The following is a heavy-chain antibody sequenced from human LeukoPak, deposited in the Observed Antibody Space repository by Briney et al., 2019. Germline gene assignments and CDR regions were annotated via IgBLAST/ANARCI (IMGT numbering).Heavy chain of an antibody. CDR2: ISASGTLT. CDR3: ARDGTPVYSSGWVYMDV. D-gene: IGHD6-25*01. CDR1: GFSFSSYE. J-gene: IGHJ6*04. V-gene: IGHV3-48*03. Sequence: GGSLRLSCAASGFSFSSYEMNWVRQAPGKGLEWISYISASGTLTHYPDSVGGRFTISRDNAKNSLYLQMHSLRGEDTAVYYCARDGTPVYSSGWVYMDVWGKGTTVTISS.